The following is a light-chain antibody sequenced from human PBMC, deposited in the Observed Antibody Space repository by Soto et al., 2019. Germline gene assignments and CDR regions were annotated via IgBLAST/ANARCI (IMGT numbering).Light chain of an antibody. CDR3: VSFAGGTYV. V-gene: IGLV2-8*01. CDR1: SSDVGAYIF. CDR2: DVN. J-gene: IGLJ1*01. Sequence: QSVLTQPPSASGSPGQSVTISCTGTSSDVGAYIFVSWYQQHPGKAPKLMVYDVNRRPPGVPDRFFGSKSGNTASLTVSGLQAEDEADYYCVSFAGGTYVFGTGTKVT.